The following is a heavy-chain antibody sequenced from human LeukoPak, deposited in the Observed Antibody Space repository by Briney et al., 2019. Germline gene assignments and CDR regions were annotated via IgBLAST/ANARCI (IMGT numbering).Heavy chain of an antibody. J-gene: IGHJ6*03. CDR3: ARLHILDPEHRHSSSFTPYYYYMDV. CDR2: INWNGGST. CDR1: GFTFDDYG. Sequence: GGSLRLSCAASGFTFDDYGMSWVRQAPGKGLEWVSGINWNGGSTVYADSVKGRFTISRDNAKNSLYLQMNSLRAEDTALYHCARLHILDPEHRHSSSFTPYYYYMDVWGKGTTVTVSS. V-gene: IGHV3-20*01. D-gene: IGHD6-6*01.